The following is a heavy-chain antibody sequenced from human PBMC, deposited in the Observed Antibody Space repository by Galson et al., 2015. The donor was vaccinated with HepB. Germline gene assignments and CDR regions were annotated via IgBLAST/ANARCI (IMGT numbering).Heavy chain of an antibody. J-gene: IGHJ4*02. CDR3: SKDPYRRREMATTFDY. CDR2: ISYDGSNK. CDR1: GFTFSSYG. Sequence: SLRLSCAASGFTFSSYGMHWVRQAPGKGLEWVAVISYDGSNKYYADSVKGRFTISRDNSKNTLYLQMNSLRAEDKAVYYCSKDPYRRREMATTFDYWGQGTLVTVSS. D-gene: IGHD5-24*01. V-gene: IGHV3-30*18.